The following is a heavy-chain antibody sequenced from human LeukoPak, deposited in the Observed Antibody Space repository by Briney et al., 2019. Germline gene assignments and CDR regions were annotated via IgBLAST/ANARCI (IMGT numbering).Heavy chain of an antibody. D-gene: IGHD2-2*01. J-gene: IGHJ5*02. CDR1: GGSISSSSYY. Sequence: SETLSLTCTVSGGSISSSSYYWGWIRQPPGKGLEWIGSIYYSGSTYYNPSLKSRVTISADTSKNQFPLKLSSVTAADTAVYYCARDVRRVVPALNWFDPWGQGTLVTVSS. CDR2: IYYSGST. V-gene: IGHV4-39*06. CDR3: ARDVRRVVPALNWFDP.